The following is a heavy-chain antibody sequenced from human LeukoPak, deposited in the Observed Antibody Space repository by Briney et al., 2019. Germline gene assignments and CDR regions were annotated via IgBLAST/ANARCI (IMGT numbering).Heavy chain of an antibody. V-gene: IGHV1-69*13. Sequence: ASVKVSCKASGGTFSSYAISWVRQAPGQGLEWMGGIIPSFGTANYAQKFQGRVTITADESTSTAYMELSSLRSEDTAVYYCASKTTYCSGGSCYEPYYYYGMDVWGQGTTVTVSS. CDR3: ASKTTYCSGGSCYEPYYYYGMDV. CDR1: GGTFSSYA. D-gene: IGHD2-15*01. CDR2: IIPSFGTA. J-gene: IGHJ6*02.